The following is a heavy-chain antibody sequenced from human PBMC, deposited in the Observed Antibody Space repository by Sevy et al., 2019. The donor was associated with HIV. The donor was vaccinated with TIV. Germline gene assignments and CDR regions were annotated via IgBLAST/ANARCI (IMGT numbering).Heavy chain of an antibody. CDR3: ARLKLHYDPYYFDL. V-gene: IGHV3-7*01. J-gene: IGHJ4*02. CDR1: GFTFSDYW. D-gene: IGHD3-16*01. CDR2: IKQDGSRR. Sequence: GGSLRLSCAASGFTFSDYWMSWVRQAPEKGLEWVGNIKQDGSRRYYEDSVKGRFIMSRDNAKNLLYLEMNSLRAEDTAVYYCARLKLHYDPYYFDLWGQGTLVTVSS.